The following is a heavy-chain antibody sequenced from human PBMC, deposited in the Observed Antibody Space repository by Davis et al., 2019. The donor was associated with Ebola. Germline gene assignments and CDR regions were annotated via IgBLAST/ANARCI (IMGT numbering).Heavy chain of an antibody. Sequence: GESLKISCAASGFTFSSFGMHWVRHAPGKGLQWLALIYYNGNDKFYADSVKGRFTISRDNSRNTVFLQMNSLRAEDTAVYFCARGPTTVTDWFDPWGQGTLVTVSS. J-gene: IGHJ5*02. CDR3: ARGPTTVTDWFDP. V-gene: IGHV3-33*01. D-gene: IGHD4-11*01. CDR2: IYYNGNDK. CDR1: GFTFSSFG.